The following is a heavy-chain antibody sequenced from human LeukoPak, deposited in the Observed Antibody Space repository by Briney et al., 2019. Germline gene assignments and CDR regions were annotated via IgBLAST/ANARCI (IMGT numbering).Heavy chain of an antibody. J-gene: IGHJ5*02. CDR3: ARDAGPYYYGSGSLLDP. CDR2: INWNGGTT. Sequence: GGSLRLSCAASGFRFDDYGMTWVRQAPGKGLEWVSGINWNGGTTGYVDSVKGRFTISRDNAKNSLYLQMNSLRAEDRAFYLCARDAGPYYYGSGSLLDPWLQATIVTLSS. D-gene: IGHD3-10*01. CDR1: GFRFDDYG. V-gene: IGHV3-20*01.